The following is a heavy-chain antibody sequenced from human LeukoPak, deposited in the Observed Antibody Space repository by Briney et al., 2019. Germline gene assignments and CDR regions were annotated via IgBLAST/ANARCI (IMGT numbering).Heavy chain of an antibody. CDR2: ISAYNGNT. V-gene: IGHV1-18*01. CDR1: GYTFTSYG. D-gene: IGHD1-26*01. CDR3: ARYWEDYDAFDI. Sequence: ASVKVSCKASGYTFTSYGISWVRHAPGQGLEWMGWISAYNGNTNYAQKPQGRVTMTTDTSTSTAYMELRSLRSDDTAVYYCARYWEDYDAFDIWGQGTMVTVSS. J-gene: IGHJ3*02.